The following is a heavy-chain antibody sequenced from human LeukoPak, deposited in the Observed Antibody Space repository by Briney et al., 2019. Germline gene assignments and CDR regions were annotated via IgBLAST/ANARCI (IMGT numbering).Heavy chain of an antibody. CDR3: ARDPGSSSFDL. CDR2: ISSNGNGT. Sequence: GGSLRLSCAASGFTFSNYAMHWVRQAPGKGLEYVSAISSNGNGTYYANSVRGRFTISRDNSKNTLYLQMGSLRADDMAVYYCARDPGSSSFDLWGRGALVTVSS. D-gene: IGHD6-13*01. V-gene: IGHV3-64*01. J-gene: IGHJ4*02. CDR1: GFTFSNYA.